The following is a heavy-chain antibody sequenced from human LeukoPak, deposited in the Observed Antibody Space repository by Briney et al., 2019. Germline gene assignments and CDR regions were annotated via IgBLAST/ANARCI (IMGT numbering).Heavy chain of an antibody. Sequence: SQTLSLTCAISGDSVSSNTAAWNWIRQSPSRGLEWLGRTYYRSKWYNDFAASVKSRITINPDTSKNQFSLQLNSVTPEDTAVYYCARGTIFGRSSDFDYWGQGTLVTVSS. CDR3: ARGTIFGRSSDFDY. CDR1: GDSVSSNTAA. D-gene: IGHD3-3*01. J-gene: IGHJ4*02. CDR2: TYYRSKWYN. V-gene: IGHV6-1*01.